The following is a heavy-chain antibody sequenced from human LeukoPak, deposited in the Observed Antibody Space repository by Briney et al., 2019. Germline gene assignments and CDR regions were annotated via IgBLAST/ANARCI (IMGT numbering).Heavy chain of an antibody. CDR2: VDPEDGET. J-gene: IGHJ5*02. CDR1: GYTFTDYY. V-gene: IGHV1-69-2*01. D-gene: IGHD4-11*01. CDR3: ATMTTFDP. Sequence: ASVKVSCKDFGYTFTDYYIHWVKEAPRKGLEWMGRVDPEDGETTYAEKFQGRVTITADTSTDTAYMELNNLRSEDTAVYYCATMTTFDPWGQGTLVTVSP.